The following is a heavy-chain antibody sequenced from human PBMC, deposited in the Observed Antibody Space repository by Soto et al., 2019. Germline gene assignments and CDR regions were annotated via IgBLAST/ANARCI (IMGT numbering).Heavy chain of an antibody. CDR2: TSCSGAST. D-gene: IGHD3-10*01. CDR1: GFTFTNYA. V-gene: IGHV3-23*01. CDR3: AKGAVRGVVVSNFDS. J-gene: IGHJ4*02. Sequence: EVQLLESGGGLVQPGGSLRLSCGASGFTFTNYAMSWVRQAPGKGLEWVSTTSCSGASTYYADSVKGRFTISRDNSKNTLYLQMKSLRIEDTAVYYCAKGAVRGVVVSNFDSWGQGTLVTVSS.